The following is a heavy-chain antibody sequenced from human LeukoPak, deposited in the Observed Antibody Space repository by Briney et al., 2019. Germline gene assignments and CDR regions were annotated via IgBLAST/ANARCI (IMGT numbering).Heavy chain of an antibody. CDR2: ISYDGSNK. CDR1: GFTFSSYA. J-gene: IGHJ4*02. D-gene: IGHD4-17*01. CDR3: AQTDYGDRGDY. V-gene: IGHV3-30-3*01. Sequence: GGSLRLSCAASGFTFSSYAMHWVRQAPGKGLEWVAVISYDGSNKYYADSVKGRFTISRDNSKNTLYLQMNSLRAEDTAVYYCAQTDYGDRGDYWGQGTLVTVSS.